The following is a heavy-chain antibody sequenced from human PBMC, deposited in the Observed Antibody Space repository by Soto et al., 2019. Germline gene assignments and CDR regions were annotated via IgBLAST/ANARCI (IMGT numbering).Heavy chain of an antibody. CDR2: ISYDRSHK. CDR1: GFTFSNYG. Sequence: QVQLVESGGGVVQPGRSLRLSCAGSGFTFSNYGLHWVRQAPGNGLEWVAVISYDRSHKYYADSVKGRFTISRDNSNNLLFLQMDTLRAAATPVYYCAKDGAPRYCGRSSCHPAGAYWGQGTLVTVAS. V-gene: IGHV3-30*18. D-gene: IGHD2-15*01. CDR3: AKDGAPRYCGRSSCHPAGAY. J-gene: IGHJ4*02.